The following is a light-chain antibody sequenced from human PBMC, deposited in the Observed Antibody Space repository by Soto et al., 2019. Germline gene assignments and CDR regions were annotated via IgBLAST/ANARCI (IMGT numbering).Light chain of an antibody. CDR1: QSVSNL. J-gene: IGKJ1*01. CDR2: DAS. V-gene: IGKV1-5*01. CDR3: HHYSLYSPWT. Sequence: NQMTQSPFTLSASFGHRGPLTCQASQSVSNLLAWYQQKPGKAPKLLIYDASDLERGVPSRFSGSGSGTEFTLTISSLQPDDSATYYYHHYSLYSPWTVGQGTKVDIK.